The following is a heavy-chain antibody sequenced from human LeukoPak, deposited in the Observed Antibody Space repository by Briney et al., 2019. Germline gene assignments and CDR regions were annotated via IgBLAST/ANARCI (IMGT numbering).Heavy chain of an antibody. Sequence: GGSLRLSCAASGFTFSDYAMIWVRQAPGKGLEWVSSISSSGRYIYYADSVKGRFTISRDSAQSSLYLQMNSLRAEDTAVYYCARGPKETHFDYWGQGTLVTVSS. J-gene: IGHJ4*02. V-gene: IGHV3-21*01. D-gene: IGHD4-23*01. CDR3: ARGPKETHFDY. CDR2: ISSSGRYI. CDR1: GFTFSDYA.